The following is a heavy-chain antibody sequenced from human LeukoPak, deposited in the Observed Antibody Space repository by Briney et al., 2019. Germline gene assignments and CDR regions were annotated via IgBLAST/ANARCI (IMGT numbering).Heavy chain of an antibody. D-gene: IGHD2-21*02. CDR3: AGGSAYCGGDCYRWFVP. V-gene: IGHV3-23*01. J-gene: IGHJ5*02. CDR2: ISGSGGST. CDR1: GFTFSSYA. Sequence: GASLTLSCAASGFTFSSYAMSWVRQAPGKGLEWVSNISGSGGSTYYADSVKGRFTISRDNSQQPLYVQRNSLRAEETAVYYCAGGSAYCGGDCYRWFVPWGQGTLVTGSS.